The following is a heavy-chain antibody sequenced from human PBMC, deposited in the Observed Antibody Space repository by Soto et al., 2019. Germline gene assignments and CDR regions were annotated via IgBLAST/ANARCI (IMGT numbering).Heavy chain of an antibody. V-gene: IGHV4-39*01. CDR1: GGSISSSSYY. Sequence: QLQLQESGPGLVKPSETLSLTCTVSGGSISSSSYYWGWIRQPPGKGLEWIGSIYYSGSTYYNPSLKSRVTISVDTSKNQFSLKLSSVTAADTAVYYCERVGINYDDWYFDLWGRGTLVTVSS. CDR3: ERVGINYDDWYFDL. CDR2: IYYSGST. D-gene: IGHD5-12*01. J-gene: IGHJ2*01.